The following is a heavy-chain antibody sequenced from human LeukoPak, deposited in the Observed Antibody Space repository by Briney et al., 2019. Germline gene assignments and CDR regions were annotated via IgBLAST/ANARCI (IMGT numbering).Heavy chain of an antibody. J-gene: IGHJ4*02. CDR3: VGAPNQCYLDY. CDR1: GDFSGDSITIYY. CDR2: ISYTGTT. Sequence: PSETLSLTCTVSGDFSGDSITIYYWSWVRQPQGKGLEWIGHISYTGTTNYNPSLKSRVTMSFDTSKNQFSLRLRSVTATDTAVYFCVGAPNQCYLDYWGQGTLVAVSS. D-gene: IGHD3-16*01. V-gene: IGHV4-59*03.